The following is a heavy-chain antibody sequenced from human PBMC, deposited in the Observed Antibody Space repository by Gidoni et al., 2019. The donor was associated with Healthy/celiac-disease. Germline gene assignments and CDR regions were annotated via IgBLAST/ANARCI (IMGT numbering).Heavy chain of an antibody. J-gene: IGHJ5*02. CDR3: AGALGPEPAAILP. V-gene: IGHV4-34*01. Sequence: QVQLQQWGAGLLKPSETLSLTCAVYGGSFSGYYWSWIRQPPGKGLEWIGEINHSGSTNYNPSLKSRVTISVDTSKNQFSLKLSSVTAADTAVYYCAGALGPEPAAILPWGQGTLVTVSS. CDR1: GGSFSGYY. D-gene: IGHD2-2*02. CDR2: INHSGST.